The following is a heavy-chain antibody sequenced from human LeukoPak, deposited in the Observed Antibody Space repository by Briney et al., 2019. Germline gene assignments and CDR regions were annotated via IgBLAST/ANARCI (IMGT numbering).Heavy chain of an antibody. J-gene: IGHJ3*02. Sequence: PSETLSLTCTVSGYSISSGYYWGWILQPPGKGLEWIGSIYHSGSTYYNPSLKSRVTISVDTSKNQFSLKLSSVTAADTAVYYCAREAYSTEDAFDIWGQGTMVTVSS. CDR2: IYHSGST. V-gene: IGHV4-38-2*02. D-gene: IGHD3-16*01. CDR1: GYSISSGYY. CDR3: AREAYSTEDAFDI.